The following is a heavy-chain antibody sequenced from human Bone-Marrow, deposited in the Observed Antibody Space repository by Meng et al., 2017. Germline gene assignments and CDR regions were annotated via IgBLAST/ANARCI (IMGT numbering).Heavy chain of an antibody. D-gene: IGHD3-22*01. CDR2: INHSGST. J-gene: IGHJ5*02. Sequence: QVTLQQGGAGLLNPSETLSLTCVVSGGSFSDYYWSWIRQPPGKGLEWIGEINHSGSTNYNPSLESRATISVDTSKNQFSLKLSSVTAADTAVYYCARVGVVVITPNWFDPWGQGTLVTVSS. CDR3: ARVGVVVITPNWFDP. V-gene: IGHV4-34*01. CDR1: GGSFSDYY.